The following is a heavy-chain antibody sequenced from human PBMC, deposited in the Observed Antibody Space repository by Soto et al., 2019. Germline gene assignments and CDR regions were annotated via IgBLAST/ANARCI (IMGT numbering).Heavy chain of an antibody. D-gene: IGHD2-2*01. J-gene: IGHJ2*01. CDR1: GFTFSSYE. Sequence: GGSLRLSCAASGFTFSSYEMNWVRQAPGKGLEWVSYISSSGSTIYYADSVKGRFTISRDNAKNSLYLQMNSLRAEDTAVYYMARDRCACSSPSCHVGWYFDLWGRGTLVTVSS. CDR3: ARDRCACSSPSCHVGWYFDL. V-gene: IGHV3-48*03. CDR2: ISSSGSTI.